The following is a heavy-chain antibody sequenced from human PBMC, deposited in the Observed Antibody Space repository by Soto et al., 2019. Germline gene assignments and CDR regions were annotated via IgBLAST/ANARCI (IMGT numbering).Heavy chain of an antibody. V-gene: IGHV3-23*01. CDR2: ISGSGGST. J-gene: IGHJ4*02. CDR3: AKATHCSGGSCYDYFDY. Sequence: PGGSLRLSCAASGFTFSSYAMSWVRQAPGKGLEWVSAISGSGGSTYYADSVKGRFTISRDNSKNTLYLQMNSLRAEDTAVYYCAKATHCSGGSCYDYFDYWGQGTLVTVSS. D-gene: IGHD2-15*01. CDR1: GFTFSSYA.